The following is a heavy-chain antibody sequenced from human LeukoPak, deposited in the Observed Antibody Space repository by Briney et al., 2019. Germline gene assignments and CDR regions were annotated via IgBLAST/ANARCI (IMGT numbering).Heavy chain of an antibody. D-gene: IGHD3-22*01. CDR1: GGSISSSNW. CDR2: IYHSGST. Sequence: TSETLSLTCAVSGGSISSSNWWSWVRQPPGKGLEWIGEIYHSGSTNYNPSLKSRVTISVDKSKNQFSLKLSSVTAADTAVYYCARGNVKYSSGYYSGTYYFDYWGQGTLVTVSS. J-gene: IGHJ4*02. CDR3: ARGNVKYSSGYYSGTYYFDY. V-gene: IGHV4-4*02.